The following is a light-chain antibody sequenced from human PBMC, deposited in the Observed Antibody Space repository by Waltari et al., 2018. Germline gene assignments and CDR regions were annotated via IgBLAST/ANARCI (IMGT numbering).Light chain of an antibody. Sequence: QSALTQPASVSGSPGQSITFSCTGTSSAVGGYELVSWYHQYPGKAPKLIIYGGSRRPSGVSNRFSGSMSGNTASLTISGLQAEDEADYYCCSYAGSSTNYVFGTVTKITVL. CDR2: GGS. J-gene: IGLJ1*01. CDR1: SSAVGGYEL. V-gene: IGLV2-23*01. CDR3: CSYAGSSTNYV.